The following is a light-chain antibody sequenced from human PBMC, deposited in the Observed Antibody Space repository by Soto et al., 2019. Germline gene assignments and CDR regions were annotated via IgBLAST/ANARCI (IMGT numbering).Light chain of an antibody. CDR2: DAS. Sequence: DIQMTQSPSTLSASVGDRVSITCRASQSINTWLAWYQQKPGQAPSLLIYDASSLESGVPSRFSGSGSGTEFTLTILSLQPDDFATYYCQQYNNYSPTFGQGTKVELK. J-gene: IGKJ1*01. CDR3: QQYNNYSPT. CDR1: QSINTW. V-gene: IGKV1-5*01.